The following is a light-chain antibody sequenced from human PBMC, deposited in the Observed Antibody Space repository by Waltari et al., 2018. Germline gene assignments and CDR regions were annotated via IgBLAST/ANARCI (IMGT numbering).Light chain of an antibody. J-gene: IGKJ3*01. Sequence: EIVLTQSPGTLSLSPGERATLSCRASQSVSGSYLAWYQQKPGQAPRLLIYGASSRATGIPDRFSGSGSGTDFTLTISRREPEDFAVYYCQQYGSSPLFTFGPGTKVDIK. V-gene: IGKV3-20*01. CDR2: GAS. CDR3: QQYGSSPLFT. CDR1: QSVSGSY.